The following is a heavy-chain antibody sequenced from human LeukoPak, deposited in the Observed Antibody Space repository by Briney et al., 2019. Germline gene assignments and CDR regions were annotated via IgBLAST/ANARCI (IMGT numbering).Heavy chain of an antibody. V-gene: IGHV3-74*01. CDR2: INIDGSTT. J-gene: IGHJ3*02. CDR1: GFTFSSYW. CDR3: ARKAIYGSAAFDI. D-gene: IGHD2-15*01. Sequence: PGGSLRLSCTASGFTFSSYWRQWIRQLPGKGLVWVSRINIDGSTTNYADSVKGRYTISRDNAKNTLSLQMNSLRAEDTAVYYCARKAIYGSAAFDIWGQGTMVTVSS.